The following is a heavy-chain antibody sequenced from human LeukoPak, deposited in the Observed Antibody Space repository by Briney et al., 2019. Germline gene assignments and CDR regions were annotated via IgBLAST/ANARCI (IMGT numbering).Heavy chain of an antibody. V-gene: IGHV3-64D*06. Sequence: GGSLRLSCSASGFTFSSYAMHWVRQAPGKGLEYVSAISSKGGSTYYADSVKGRFTISRDNSKNTLYLQMSSLRAEDTAVYYCVKTPARYSSGWYYDYWGQGTLVTVSS. CDR1: GFTFSSYA. J-gene: IGHJ4*02. CDR2: ISSKGGST. D-gene: IGHD6-19*01. CDR3: VKTPARYSSGWYYDY.